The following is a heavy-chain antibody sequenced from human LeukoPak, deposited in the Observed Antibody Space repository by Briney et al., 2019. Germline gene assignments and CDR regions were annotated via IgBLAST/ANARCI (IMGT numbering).Heavy chain of an antibody. CDR1: GFTFNTHG. V-gene: IGHV3-30*18. J-gene: IGHJ6*02. CDR3: AKVRSSGWHEPYHYYGMDV. CDR2: ISPDGNKK. Sequence: PGESLRLSCTASGFTFNTHGMHWVRQVPGKGLEWVTLISPDGNKKYYADSVKGRFTISRDNSKNTVYLQMNSLKTEDTAICYCAKVRSSGWHEPYHYYGMDVWGQGTTVIVSS. D-gene: IGHD6-19*01.